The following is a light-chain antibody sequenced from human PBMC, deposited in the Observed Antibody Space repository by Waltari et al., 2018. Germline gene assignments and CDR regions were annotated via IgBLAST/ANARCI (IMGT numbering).Light chain of an antibody. CDR1: SSNIGSNY. V-gene: IGLV1-47*01. Sequence: QSVLTQPPSASGTPGPRVTISCSGRSSNIGSNYVYWYQQLPGTAPKLLIYRNNLRPSGVPDRFSGSKSGTSASLAISGLRSEDEADYYCAAWDDSLSGWVFGGGTKLTVL. CDR3: AAWDDSLSGWV. CDR2: RNN. J-gene: IGLJ3*02.